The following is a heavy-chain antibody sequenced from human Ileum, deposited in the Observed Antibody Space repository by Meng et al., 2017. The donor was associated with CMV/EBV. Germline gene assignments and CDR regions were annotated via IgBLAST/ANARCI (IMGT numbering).Heavy chain of an antibody. J-gene: IGHJ4*02. Sequence: GSLRLSCGVFGGSFSGYYWSWIRQPPGKGLEWIGEINHSGSTTYTPSLKSRATISVDTSKNQFSLRLNSVTAADTAVYYCAGSRPGAAGGNFDFWGQGMLVVFSS. CDR3: AGSRPGAAGGNFDF. CDR2: INHSGST. D-gene: IGHD1-1*01. CDR1: GGSFSGYY. V-gene: IGHV4-34*01.